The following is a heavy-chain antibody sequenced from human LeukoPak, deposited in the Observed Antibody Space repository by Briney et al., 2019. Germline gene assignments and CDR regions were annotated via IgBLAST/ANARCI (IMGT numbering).Heavy chain of an antibody. CDR2: IIPILGIA. CDR1: GGTFSSYA. D-gene: IGHD2-8*01. J-gene: IGHJ4*02. CDR3: ARDLTNGDY. Sequence: SVKVSRKASGGTFSSYAISWVRQAPGQGLEWMGRIIPILGIANYAQKFQGRVTITADKSTSTAYMELSSLRSEDTAVYYCARDLTNGDYWGQGTLVTVSS. V-gene: IGHV1-69*04.